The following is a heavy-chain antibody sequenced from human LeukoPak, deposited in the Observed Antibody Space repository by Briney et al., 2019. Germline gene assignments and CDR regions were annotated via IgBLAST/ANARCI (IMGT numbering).Heavy chain of an antibody. CDR1: GYTFTGYY. J-gene: IGHJ4*02. CDR3: ARSEWWELLISLYYPFDY. D-gene: IGHD1-26*01. CDR2: INPNSGGT. V-gene: IGHV1-2*02. Sequence: GASVKVSGKASGYTFTGYYMHWVRQAPGQGLERMGWINPNSGGTNYAQKFQGRVTMTRDTSISTAYMELSRLRSDDTAVYYCARSEWWELLISLYYPFDYWGQGTLVTVSS.